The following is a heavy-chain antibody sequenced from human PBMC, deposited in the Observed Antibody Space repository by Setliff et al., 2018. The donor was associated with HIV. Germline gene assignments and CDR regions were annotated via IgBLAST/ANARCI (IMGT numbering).Heavy chain of an antibody. V-gene: IGHV3-30*02. CDR3: AKDPNSSWHVGFYNYGMDV. Sequence: HPGGSLRLSCAASGFTFSRYGMHWVRQAPGKGLEWVAFIRYDATDKYYAESVRGRFTISRDYSRNTLYLQMNSLRAEDSAVYYCAKDPNSSWHVGFYNYGMDVWGQGTTVTVSS. J-gene: IGHJ6*02. CDR2: IRYDATDK. CDR1: GFTFSRYG. D-gene: IGHD6-13*01.